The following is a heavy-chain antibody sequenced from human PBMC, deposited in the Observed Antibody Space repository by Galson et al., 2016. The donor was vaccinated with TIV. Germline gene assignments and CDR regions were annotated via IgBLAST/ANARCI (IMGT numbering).Heavy chain of an antibody. Sequence: SLRLSCAASGLSVSINYMTWVRQAPGKGLEWVSLISDGGNTYYADSVKGRFTISRDNSKNTLYLQMNTLRVEDTAVSFCWRDRVVDATYYYYYYGMDVWCQGTAVTVS. D-gene: IGHD2-15*01. V-gene: IGHV3-66*02. CDR3: WRDRVVDATYYYYYYGMDV. CDR1: GLSVSINY. J-gene: IGHJ6*02. CDR2: ISDGGNT.